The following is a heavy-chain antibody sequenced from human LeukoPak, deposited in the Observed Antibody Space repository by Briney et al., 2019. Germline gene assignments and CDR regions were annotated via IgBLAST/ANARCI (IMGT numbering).Heavy chain of an antibody. D-gene: IGHD3-10*01. CDR3: AKEGPGGLNF. V-gene: IGHV3-30*02. Sequence: GGSLRLSCAASGFTFSSYAMSWVRQAPGKGLEWVAVIWSAEGNKNYLDSVKGRFTISRDNSKNTLYLQMNSLTTEDTAVYYCAKEGPGGLNFWGQGTLVTVSS. CDR1: GFTFSSYA. J-gene: IGHJ4*02. CDR2: IWSAEGNK.